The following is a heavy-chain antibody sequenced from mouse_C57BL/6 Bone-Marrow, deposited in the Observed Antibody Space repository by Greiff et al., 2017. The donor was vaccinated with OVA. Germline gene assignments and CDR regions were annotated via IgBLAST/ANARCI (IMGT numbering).Heavy chain of an antibody. Sequence: EVQVVESGGGLVKPGGSLKLSCAASGFTFSDYGMHWVRQAPEKGLEWVAYISSGSSTIYYADTVKGRFTISRGNAKNTLFLQMTSLRSEDTAMYYCARGLLSFAYWGQGTLVTVSA. D-gene: IGHD2-1*01. J-gene: IGHJ3*01. CDR1: GFTFSDYG. CDR2: ISSGSSTI. V-gene: IGHV5-17*01. CDR3: ARGLLSFAY.